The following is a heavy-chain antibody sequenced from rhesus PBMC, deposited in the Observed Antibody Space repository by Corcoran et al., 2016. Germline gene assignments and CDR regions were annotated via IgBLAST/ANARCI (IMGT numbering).Heavy chain of an antibody. Sequence: HVQLRESGPAVVKPSDTLSLTCAVSGDSISSPYWWSWVRQSPGTGLEWIGKIFGRTGSTEYSPALESRVTSSKDTSNNRFSLNLISVTAADNAIYYCARRFGTSFDYWGQGVLVTVSS. CDR3: ARRFGTSFDY. V-gene: IGHV4-93*01. CDR2: IFGRTGST. D-gene: IGHD4-29*01. J-gene: IGHJ4*01. CDR1: GDSISSPYW.